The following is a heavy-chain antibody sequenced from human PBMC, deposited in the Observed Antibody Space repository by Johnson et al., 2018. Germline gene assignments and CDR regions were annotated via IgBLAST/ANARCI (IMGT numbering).Heavy chain of an antibody. CDR3: SRNIRSDWHDVFDL. CDR2: IRSKPYGGTR. CDR1: GFNFGDYA. D-gene: IGHD6-19*01. V-gene: IGHV3-49*05. J-gene: IGHJ3*01. Sequence: EVQLVESGGGLVKPGRSLRLSCTASGFNFGDYAMSWFRQAPGKGLEWVRFIRSKPYGGTREYAASLDGRFTFSRDDSKSIAYLQMNSLKIEDTAVYYCSRNIRSDWHDVFDLWGQGTMVTVSS.